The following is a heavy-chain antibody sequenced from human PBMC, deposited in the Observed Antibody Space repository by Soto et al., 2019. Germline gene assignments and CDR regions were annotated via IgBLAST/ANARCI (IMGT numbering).Heavy chain of an antibody. V-gene: IGHV1-2*02. CDR2: SDPRNGGT. D-gene: IGHD1-26*01. CDR1: GYNFSDYY. CDR3: ARVRYRNVIHA. Sequence: VQLVQSGSDVKKPGASFTVSCKASGYNFSDYYIHWVRQAPGQGLEWMGWSDPRNGGTKYAQKFQDTLTMTTDTSTSTAFMELRSLRLDDTAVFFCARVRYRNVIHAWGQGTLVTVSS. J-gene: IGHJ4*02.